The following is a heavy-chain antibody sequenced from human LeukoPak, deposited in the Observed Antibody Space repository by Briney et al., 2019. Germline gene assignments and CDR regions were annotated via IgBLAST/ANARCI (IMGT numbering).Heavy chain of an antibody. D-gene: IGHD3-22*01. CDR3: ARDPTYYYDSSYFDY. V-gene: IGHV3-30*04. CDR2: ISYDGSNK. Sequence: GGSLRLSCAASGFTFSSYAMHWVRQAPGKGLEWVAVISYDGSNKYYADSVKGRFTISRDNSKNTLYLQMNSLRAEDTAVYYCARDPTYYYDSSYFDYWGLGTLVTVSS. CDR1: GFTFSSYA. J-gene: IGHJ4*02.